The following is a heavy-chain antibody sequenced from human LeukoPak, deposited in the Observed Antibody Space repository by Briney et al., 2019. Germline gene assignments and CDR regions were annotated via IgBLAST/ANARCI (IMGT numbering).Heavy chain of an antibody. CDR2: ISWNSGSI. V-gene: IGHV3-9*01. Sequence: GGSLRLSCAASGFTFDDYAMHWVRQAPGKGLEWVSGISWNSGSIGYADSVKGRFTISRDNAKNSLYLQMNSLRAEDTALYYCAKGGIELWFGEFPDYWGQGTLVTVSS. D-gene: IGHD3-10*01. J-gene: IGHJ4*02. CDR3: AKGGIELWFGEFPDY. CDR1: GFTFDDYA.